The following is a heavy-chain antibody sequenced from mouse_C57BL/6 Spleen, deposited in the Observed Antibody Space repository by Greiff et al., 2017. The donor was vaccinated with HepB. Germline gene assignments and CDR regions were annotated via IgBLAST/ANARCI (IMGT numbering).Heavy chain of an antibody. CDR1: GFSLTSYG. CDR3: ASIKGDGYYPPLEYAMDY. D-gene: IGHD2-3*01. CDR2: IWGDGST. V-gene: IGHV2-3*01. Sequence: QVQLKESGPGLVAPSQSLSITCTVSGFSLTSYGVSWVRQPPGKGLEWLGVIWGDGSTNYHSALISRLSISKDNSKSQVFLKLNSLQTDDTATYYCASIKGDGYYPPLEYAMDYWGQGTSVTVSS. J-gene: IGHJ4*01.